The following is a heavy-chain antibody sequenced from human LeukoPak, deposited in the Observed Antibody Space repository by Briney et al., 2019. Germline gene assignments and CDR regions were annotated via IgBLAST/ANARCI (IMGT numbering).Heavy chain of an antibody. D-gene: IGHD3-10*01. CDR1: GGSISSDY. CDR2: FQYSGGT. CDR3: ARAVGFGWFDP. V-gene: IGHV4-59*01. Sequence: SETLSLTCTVFGGSISSDYWSWIRQPPGRGLEGFGYFQYSGGTNYNPSLKSRVTISVDTSKNQFSLKMSSVTAADTAVYYCARAVGFGWFDPWGQGTLVTVSS. J-gene: IGHJ5*02.